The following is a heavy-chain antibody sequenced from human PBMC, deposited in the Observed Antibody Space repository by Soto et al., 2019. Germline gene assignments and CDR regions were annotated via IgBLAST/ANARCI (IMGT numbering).Heavy chain of an antibody. CDR3: AADSYTYYYDSSEDAFDI. Sequence: ASVKVSCKASGFTFTSSAVQWVRQARGRRLEWIGWIVVGSGNTNYAQKFQERVTITRDMSTSTAYMELSSLRSEDTAVYYCAADSYTYYYDSSEDAFDIWGQGTMVTVSS. D-gene: IGHD3-22*01. J-gene: IGHJ3*02. CDR1: GFTFTSSA. V-gene: IGHV1-58*01. CDR2: IVVGSGNT.